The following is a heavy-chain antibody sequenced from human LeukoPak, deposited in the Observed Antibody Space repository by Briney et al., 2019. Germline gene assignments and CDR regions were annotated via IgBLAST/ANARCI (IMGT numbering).Heavy chain of an antibody. J-gene: IGHJ4*02. Sequence: SETLSLTCTVSGGSVSSGSYYWSWIRQPPGKGLEWIGYIYYSGSTNYNPSLKSRVTISVDTSKDQFSLKLSSVTAADTAVYYCASLRSDSSGYYNLRIDYWGQGTLVTVSS. D-gene: IGHD3-22*01. CDR1: GGSVSSGSYY. CDR2: IYYSGST. V-gene: IGHV4-61*01. CDR3: ASLRSDSSGYYNLRIDY.